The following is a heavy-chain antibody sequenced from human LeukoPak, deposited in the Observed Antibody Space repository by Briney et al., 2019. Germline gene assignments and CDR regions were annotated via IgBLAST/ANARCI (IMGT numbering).Heavy chain of an antibody. Sequence: ASVKVSCEASGYTFTSYGISWVRQAPGQGLEWMGWISAYNGNTNYAQKLQGRVTMTTDTSTSTAYMELRSLRSDDTAVYYCARDRIAAAGTEVYYYGMDVWGQGTTVTVSS. CDR3: ARDRIAAAGTEVYYYGMDV. V-gene: IGHV1-18*01. J-gene: IGHJ6*02. D-gene: IGHD6-13*01. CDR1: GYTFTSYG. CDR2: ISAYNGNT.